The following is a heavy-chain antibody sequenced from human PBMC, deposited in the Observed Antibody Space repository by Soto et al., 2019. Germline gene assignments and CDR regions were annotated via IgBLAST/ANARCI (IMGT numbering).Heavy chain of an antibody. D-gene: IGHD3-22*01. Sequence: QVQLIQSEAEVKKPGSSVRVSCTASGGIFGSHCFSWVRQAPGQRLEWVGGFIPIFRTLTYTEKFQARVRISADESTNTCYLDLSSLTSEDTAVYYCVRDRRIYYSDPHDEFVASDYEVWGQGTMVSVSS. V-gene: IGHV1-69*01. CDR1: GGIFGSHC. J-gene: IGHJ3*01. CDR3: VRDRRIYYSDPHDEFVASDYEV. CDR2: FIPIFRTL.